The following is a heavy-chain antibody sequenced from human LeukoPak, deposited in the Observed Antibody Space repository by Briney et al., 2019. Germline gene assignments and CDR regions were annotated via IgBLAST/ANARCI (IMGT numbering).Heavy chain of an antibody. CDR3: ARESYSSSFALDY. Sequence: PGGSLRLSCAASGFTFSRDSMNWVRQAPGKGLEWISSITGSSTYIYYADSVKGRFTISRDNAKNSLYLQMNSLRAEDTAVYYCARESYSSSFALDYWGQGTLVTVSS. CDR2: ITGSSTYI. D-gene: IGHD6-6*01. J-gene: IGHJ4*02. V-gene: IGHV3-21*01. CDR1: GFTFSRDS.